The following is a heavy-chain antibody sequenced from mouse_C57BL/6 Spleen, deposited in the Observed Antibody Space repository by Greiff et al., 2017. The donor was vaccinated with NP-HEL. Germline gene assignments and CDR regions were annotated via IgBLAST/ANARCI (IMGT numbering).Heavy chain of an antibody. J-gene: IGHJ1*03. CDR2: IYPRSGNT. V-gene: IGHV1-81*01. CDR3: ARAYYGNYEGYFDV. D-gene: IGHD2-10*01. CDR1: GYTFTSYG. Sequence: QVQLQQSGAELARPGASVKLSCKASGYTFTSYGISWVKQRTGQGLEWIGEIYPRSGNTYYNEKFKGKATLTADKSSSTAYMELRSLTSEDSAVYFCARAYYGNYEGYFDVWGTGTTVTVSS.